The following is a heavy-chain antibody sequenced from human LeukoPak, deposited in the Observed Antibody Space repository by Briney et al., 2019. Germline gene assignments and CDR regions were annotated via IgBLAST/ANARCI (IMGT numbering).Heavy chain of an antibody. CDR1: GGYISAYY. J-gene: IGHJ3*02. V-gene: IGHV4-59*08. D-gene: IGHD5-24*01. Sequence: PSETLSLTCAVSGGYISAYYWNWIRQPPGRGLEWIAYFYTRGNTHQNPSLKSRVTMSIDASKNQFSLRLSSMTAADTAVYYCARHRAEMATITDDTFDMWGQGTMVTVSS. CDR2: FYTRGNT. CDR3: ARHRAEMATITDDTFDM.